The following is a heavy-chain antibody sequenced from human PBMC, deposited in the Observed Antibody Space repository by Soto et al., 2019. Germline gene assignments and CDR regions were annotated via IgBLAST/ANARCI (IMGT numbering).Heavy chain of an antibody. Sequence: SVKVSCKASGGTFSSYTISWVRQAPGQGLEWMGRIIPILGIANYAQKFQGRVTITADKSTSTAYMELSSLRSEDTAVYYCARDYYYCTNGVCYPDFGYYYYYMDVWGKGTTVTVS. CDR1: GGTFSSYT. V-gene: IGHV1-69*04. J-gene: IGHJ6*03. CDR3: ARDYYYCTNGVCYPDFGYYYYYMDV. D-gene: IGHD2-8*01. CDR2: IIPILGIA.